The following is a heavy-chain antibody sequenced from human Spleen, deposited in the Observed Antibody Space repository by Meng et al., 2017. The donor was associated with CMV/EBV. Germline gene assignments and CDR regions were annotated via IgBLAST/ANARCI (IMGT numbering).Heavy chain of an antibody. CDR1: GFTFDDYG. CDR3: ARGLSSSGSYYYGMDV. CDR2: INWNGDNT. V-gene: IGHV3-20*04. Sequence: ESLKISCAASGFTFDDYGMTWVRQAPGKGLEWVSGINWNGDNTDYADSVKGRFTISRDNAKKSLYLQMNSLRAEDTALYYCARGLSSSGSYYYGMDVWGQGTTVTVSS. D-gene: IGHD6-6*01. J-gene: IGHJ6*02.